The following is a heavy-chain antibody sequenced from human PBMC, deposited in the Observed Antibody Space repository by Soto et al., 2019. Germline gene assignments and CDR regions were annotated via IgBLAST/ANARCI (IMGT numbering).Heavy chain of an antibody. CDR2: ISSSSSYI. D-gene: IGHD5-18*01. V-gene: IGHV3-21*01. J-gene: IGHJ6*03. CDR3: ARDRILEGYSYGVFHYYYYMDV. CDR1: GFTFSSYS. Sequence: GGSLRLSCAASGFTFSSYSMNWVRQAPGKGLEWVSSISSSSSYIYYADSVKGRFTISRDNAKNSLYLQMNSLRAEDTAVYYCARDRILEGYSYGVFHYYYYMDVWGKGTTVTVSS.